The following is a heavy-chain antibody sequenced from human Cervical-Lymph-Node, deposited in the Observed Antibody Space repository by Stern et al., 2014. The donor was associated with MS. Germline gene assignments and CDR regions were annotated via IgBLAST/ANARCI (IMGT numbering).Heavy chain of an antibody. CDR2: ISVIGSTI. V-gene: IGHV3-21*01. CDR1: GFTFTRYS. J-gene: IGHJ4*01. Sequence: EVQLVESGGGLVKPGGSLRLSCAASGFTFTRYSMTWVRQAPGKELEWVASISVIGSTIHYADSLKDRLTISRDNANNSLYLQMTSLRAEDTAVYYCARGETTVNAPDYWGQGTLVTVSS. D-gene: IGHD4-17*01. CDR3: ARGETTVNAPDY.